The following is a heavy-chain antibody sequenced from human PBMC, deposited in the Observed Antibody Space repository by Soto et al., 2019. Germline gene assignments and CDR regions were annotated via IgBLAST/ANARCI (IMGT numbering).Heavy chain of an antibody. Sequence: ASVKGSWKAFGYTFTGYYMHWVRQAPGQGLEWMGWINPNSGGTNYAQKFQGRVTINPDTSKNQFSLQLKSVSPEDTAVYYCARTPATGTLDPWGQGTLVTVSS. CDR3: ARTPATGTLDP. J-gene: IGHJ5*02. D-gene: IGHD6-13*01. CDR1: GYTFTGYY. CDR2: INPNSGGT. V-gene: IGHV1-2*02.